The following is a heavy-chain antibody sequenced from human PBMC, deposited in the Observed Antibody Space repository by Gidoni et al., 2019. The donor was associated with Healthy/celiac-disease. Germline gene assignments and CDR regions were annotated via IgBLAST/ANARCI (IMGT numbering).Heavy chain of an antibody. CDR1: GGPIRSSSYY. D-gene: IGHD1-26*01. CDR3: ARQPPGSYYEVSWFDP. Sequence: QLQLQESGPGLVKPSEPLSLNGTVRGGPIRSSSYYWGWIRQPPGKGLEWIGIIYYSGCTYYNPSLQRRFTISLDPSTNPFSLKLISVTAPDTAVYYCARQPPGSYYEVSWFDPWGQVTLVTVSS. J-gene: IGHJ5*02. V-gene: IGHV4-39*01. CDR2: IYYSGCT.